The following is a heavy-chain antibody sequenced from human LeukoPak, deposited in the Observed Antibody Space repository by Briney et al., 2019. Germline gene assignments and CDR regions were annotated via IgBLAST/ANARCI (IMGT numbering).Heavy chain of an antibody. CDR1: GYSVTDYW. J-gene: IGHJ3*02. Sequence: GESLKISCKGSGYSVTDYWIGWVRQMPGEGLQWMGIIYPDDSDIRYSPSFQGQVTISADKSIITAYLQWSSLKASDTAMYYCARHGRGSRSPNAFDIWGQGTMVSVSS. D-gene: IGHD3-10*01. CDR2: IYPDDSDI. CDR3: ARHGRGSRSPNAFDI. V-gene: IGHV5-51*01.